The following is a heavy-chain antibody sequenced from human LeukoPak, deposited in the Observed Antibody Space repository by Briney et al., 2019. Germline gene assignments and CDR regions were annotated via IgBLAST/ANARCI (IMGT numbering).Heavy chain of an antibody. CDR2: ISSSGSTI. CDR1: GFTFSSYE. V-gene: IGHV3-48*03. Sequence: GGSLRLSCAASGFTFSSYEMNWVRQAPGKGLEWVSYISSSGSTIYYADSVKGRFTISRDNAKNSLYLQMNGLRAEDTAVYYCAELGITMIGGVWGKGTTVTISS. D-gene: IGHD3-10*02. J-gene: IGHJ6*04. CDR3: AELGITMIGGV.